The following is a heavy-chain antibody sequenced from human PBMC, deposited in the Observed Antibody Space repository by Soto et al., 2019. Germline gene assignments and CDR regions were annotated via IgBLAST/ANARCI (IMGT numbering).Heavy chain of an antibody. V-gene: IGHV4-30-4*01. CDR3: ARDHSRDYYGSGSIHYYGMDV. Sequence: SETLSLTCTVSGGSISSGDYYWSWIRQPPGRGLEWIGYIYYSGSTYYNPSLKSRVTISVDTSKNQFSLKLSSVTAADTAVYYCARDHSRDYYGSGSIHYYGMDVWGQGTTVTVSS. CDR1: GGSISSGDYY. CDR2: IYYSGST. J-gene: IGHJ6*02. D-gene: IGHD3-10*01.